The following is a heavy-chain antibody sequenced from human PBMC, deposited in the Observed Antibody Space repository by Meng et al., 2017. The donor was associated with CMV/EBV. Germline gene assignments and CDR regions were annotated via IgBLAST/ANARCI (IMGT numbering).Heavy chain of an antibody. V-gene: IGHV3-7*01. CDR3: ASHGGY. CDR2: INQDGSDK. J-gene: IGHJ4*02. Sequence: GESLKISCAASAFTYINYWMMWVRQAPGKGLERVANINQDGSDKYYVDSVKGRFTISRDNAEKSLYLQMSSLRAEDTAVYYCASHGGYWGQGTLVTVSS. D-gene: IGHD3-16*01. CDR1: AFTYINYW.